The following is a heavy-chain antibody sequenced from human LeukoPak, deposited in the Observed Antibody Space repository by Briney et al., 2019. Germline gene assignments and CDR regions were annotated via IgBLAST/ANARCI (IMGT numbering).Heavy chain of an antibody. V-gene: IGHV4-34*01. CDR3: ARGLSYGSGRSYNWFDP. CDR2: INHSGST. Sequence: SETLSLTCAVSGGSFSDYYWSWIRQPPGKGLEWIGEINHSGSTDYNPSLKSRVTISVDTSKNQFSLRLNSVTAADTAVYYCARGLSYGSGRSYNWFDPWGQGTLVTVSS. D-gene: IGHD3-10*01. CDR1: GGSFSDYY. J-gene: IGHJ5*02.